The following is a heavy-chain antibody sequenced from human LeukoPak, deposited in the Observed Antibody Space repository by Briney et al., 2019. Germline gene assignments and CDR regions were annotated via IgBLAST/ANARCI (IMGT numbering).Heavy chain of an antibody. CDR1: GYTFTSYD. J-gene: IGHJ6*02. V-gene: IGHV1-8*01. D-gene: IGHD3-10*01. Sequence: GASVKVSCKASGYTFTSYDINWVRQATGQGLEWMGWMNPNSGSTGYAQKFQGRVTMTRNTSISTAYMELSSLRSEDTAVYYCARQITMVRGVIIRNYYYYGMDVWGQGTTVTVSS. CDR3: ARQITMVRGVIIRNYYYYGMDV. CDR2: MNPNSGST.